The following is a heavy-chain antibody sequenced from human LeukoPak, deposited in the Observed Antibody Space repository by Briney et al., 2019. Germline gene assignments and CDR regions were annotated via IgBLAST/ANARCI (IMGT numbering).Heavy chain of an antibody. CDR1: GFTFSSYS. CDR3: ARDLRSSGWYYFDF. CDR2: ISVSSTYI. D-gene: IGHD6-19*01. V-gene: IGHV3-21*01. Sequence: GGSLRLSCAASGFTFSSYSMNWVRQAPGRGLEWVSFISVSSTYIHYADSIKGRFTISRDNAKNSLYLQMNSLRAEDTAVYYCARDLRSSGWYYFDFWGQGTLVTVSS. J-gene: IGHJ4*02.